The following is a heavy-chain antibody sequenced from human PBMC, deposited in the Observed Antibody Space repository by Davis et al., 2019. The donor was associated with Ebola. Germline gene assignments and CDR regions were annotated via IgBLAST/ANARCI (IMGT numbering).Heavy chain of an antibody. CDR1: GFTFSDNY. J-gene: IGHJ6*02. V-gene: IGHV3-23*01. D-gene: IGHD3-9*01. CDR2: ISGSGGST. Sequence: GESLKISCAASGFTFSDNYMSWVRQAPGKGLEWVSAISGSGGSTYYADSVKGRFTISRDNSKNTLYLQMNSLRAEDTAVYYCAKVMMGDYDILYYYYGMDVWGQGTTVTVSS. CDR3: AKVMMGDYDILYYYYGMDV.